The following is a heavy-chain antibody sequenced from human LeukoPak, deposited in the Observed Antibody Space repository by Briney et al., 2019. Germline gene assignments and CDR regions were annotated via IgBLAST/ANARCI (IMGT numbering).Heavy chain of an antibody. Sequence: ASVKVSCKASGYTFTSYGISWVRQAPGQGLEWMGWISAYNGNTNYAQKLQGRVTMTTDTSTSTAYMELRSLGSDDTAVYYCARDDDGDEDYYYYGMDVWGKGTTVTVSS. CDR1: GYTFTSYG. CDR3: ARDDDGDEDYYYYGMDV. D-gene: IGHD4-17*01. J-gene: IGHJ6*04. CDR2: ISAYNGNT. V-gene: IGHV1-18*04.